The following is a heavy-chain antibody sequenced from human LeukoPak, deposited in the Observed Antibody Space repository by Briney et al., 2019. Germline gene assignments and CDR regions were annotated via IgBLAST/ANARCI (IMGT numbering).Heavy chain of an antibody. CDR3: ARDFPDDSSGHSAWFDY. V-gene: IGHV3-30-3*01. J-gene: IGHJ4*02. Sequence: PGRSLRLSCAASGFTFSSYAMHWVRQAPGKGLEWVAVISYDGSNKYYADSVKGRFTISRDNSKNTLYLQMNSLRAEDTAVYYCARDFPDDSSGHSAWFDYWGQGTLVTVSS. CDR2: ISYDGSNK. CDR1: GFTFSSYA. D-gene: IGHD3-22*01.